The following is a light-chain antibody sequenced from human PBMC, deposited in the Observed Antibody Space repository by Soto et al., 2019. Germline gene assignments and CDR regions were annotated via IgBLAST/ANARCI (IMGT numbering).Light chain of an antibody. J-gene: IGKJ5*01. Sequence: DIQMTQSPSSLSASVGDRVTITCQASQDISNDLNWYQQKPGKAPKLLIYDASNLETGVPSRFSGSGSGTDFTFTISSLQAEDIATYYCQQYDNLPRAFGQGTRLEIK. CDR2: DAS. V-gene: IGKV1-33*01. CDR3: QQYDNLPRA. CDR1: QDISND.